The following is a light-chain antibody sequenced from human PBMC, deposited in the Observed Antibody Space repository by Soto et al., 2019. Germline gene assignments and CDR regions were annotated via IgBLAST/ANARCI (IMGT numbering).Light chain of an antibody. CDR1: NIGSKS. V-gene: IGLV3-21*02. Sequence: SYVLTQPPSVSVAPGQTARITCGGNNIGSKSVHWYQQKPGQAPVLVVDDDSDRPSGIPERFSGSNSGNTATLTISRVEAGDEADYYCAAWDDSLSAWVFGGGTKVTVL. CDR3: AAWDDSLSAWV. CDR2: DDS. J-gene: IGLJ3*02.